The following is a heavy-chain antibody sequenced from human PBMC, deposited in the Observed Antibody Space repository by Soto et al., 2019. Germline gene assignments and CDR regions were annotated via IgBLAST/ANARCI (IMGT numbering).Heavy chain of an antibody. D-gene: IGHD3-10*01. V-gene: IGHV4-39*01. CDR1: GVSISNTNYY. CDR2: VRYYGGT. CDR3: ASLPHHMARECYFDI. Sequence: SETLSLTCTVSGVSISNTNYYWGWIRQPPGKGLEWIGIVRYYGGTYYNPSLKSRLTISVDTSQVSLMLTSVTAADTALYYCASLPHHMARECYFDIWGPGTLVTVSS. J-gene: IGHJ4*02.